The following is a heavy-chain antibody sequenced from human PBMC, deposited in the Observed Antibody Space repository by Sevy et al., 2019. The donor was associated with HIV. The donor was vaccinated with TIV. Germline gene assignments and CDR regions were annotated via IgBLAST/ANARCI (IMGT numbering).Heavy chain of an antibody. D-gene: IGHD3-22*01. CDR2: FDPEGGET. CDR1: GYTLTELS. J-gene: IGHJ4*02. CDR3: ATHHYYYDGSGYFDY. Sequence: ASVKVSCKVSGYTLTELSMHWVRQAPGKGLEWMGRFDPEGGETIYAQKFQGRVTMTEDTSTDTAYMQLSSLTSEDTAVYYFATHHYYYDGSGYFDYWGQGTLVTVSS. V-gene: IGHV1-24*01.